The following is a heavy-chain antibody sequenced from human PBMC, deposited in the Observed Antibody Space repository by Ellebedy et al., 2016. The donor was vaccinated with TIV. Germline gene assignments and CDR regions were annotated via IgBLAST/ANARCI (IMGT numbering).Heavy chain of an antibody. CDR3: ARHIVVVTAIHPLDY. Sequence: SETLSLTXTVSGGSISSSSYYWGWIRQPPGKGLEWIGSIYYSGSTYYNPSLKSRVTISVDTSKNQFSLKLSSVTAADTAVYYCARHIVVVTAIHPLDYWGQGTLVTVSS. V-gene: IGHV4-39*01. J-gene: IGHJ4*02. CDR1: GGSISSSSYY. CDR2: IYYSGST. D-gene: IGHD2-21*02.